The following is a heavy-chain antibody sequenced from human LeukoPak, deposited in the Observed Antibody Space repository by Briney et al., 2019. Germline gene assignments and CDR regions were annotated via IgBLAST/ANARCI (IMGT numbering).Heavy chain of an antibody. Sequence: GGSLRLSCAASGFTFSSYYMNWVRQPPGKGLEWVSSISTSSSYIYYADSVKGRFTISRDNAKNSLFLQMDSLRAEDTAVYYCAKDSHSSGWYSNWGQGTLVTVSS. CDR1: GFTFSSYY. J-gene: IGHJ4*02. V-gene: IGHV3-21*04. CDR3: AKDSHSSGWYSN. CDR2: ISTSSSYI. D-gene: IGHD6-19*01.